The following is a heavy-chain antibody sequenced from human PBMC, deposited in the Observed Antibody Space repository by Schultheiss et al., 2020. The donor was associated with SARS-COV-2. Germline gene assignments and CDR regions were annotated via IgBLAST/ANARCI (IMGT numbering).Heavy chain of an antibody. D-gene: IGHD3-10*01. Sequence: SQTLSLTCTVSGGSISGGNNYWSWVRQPPGKGLEWMGYIYHSGSIYYNPSLKSRVTISVDTSKNQFSLKLNSVTAADTAVYYCARGFGAGPFDIWGQGTTVTVSS. CDR1: GGSISGGNNY. CDR3: ARGFGAGPFDI. V-gene: IGHV4-30-2*01. CDR2: IYHSGSI. J-gene: IGHJ3*02.